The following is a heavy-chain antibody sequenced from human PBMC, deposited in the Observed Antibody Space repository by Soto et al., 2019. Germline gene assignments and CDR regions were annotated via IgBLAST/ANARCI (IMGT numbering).Heavy chain of an antibody. CDR3: AKDGRAVAGQRYNWFDP. D-gene: IGHD6-19*01. J-gene: IGHJ5*02. V-gene: IGHV3-30*18. Sequence: GGSLRLSCAASGFTLSSYGMHWVRQAPGKGLEWVAVISYDGSNKYYADSVKGRFTISRDNSKNTLYLQMNSLRAEDTAVYYCAKDGRAVAGQRYNWFDPWGQGTLVTVSS. CDR1: GFTLSSYG. CDR2: ISYDGSNK.